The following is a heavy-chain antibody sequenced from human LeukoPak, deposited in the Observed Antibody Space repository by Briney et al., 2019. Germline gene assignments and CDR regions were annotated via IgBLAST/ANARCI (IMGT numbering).Heavy chain of an antibody. Sequence: GGSLRLSCAASGFPFSSYSMNGVRQARGRGVEWVSYISASGSNIYYLDSVKGRFTVSRDNAMNSLFLQMDRPRAEDTAVYYCVRVKGTYFDFWGQGTLVLVSS. V-gene: IGHV3-48*01. CDR3: VRVKGTYFDF. J-gene: IGHJ4*02. CDR1: GFPFSSYS. CDR2: ISASGSNI. D-gene: IGHD1-1*01.